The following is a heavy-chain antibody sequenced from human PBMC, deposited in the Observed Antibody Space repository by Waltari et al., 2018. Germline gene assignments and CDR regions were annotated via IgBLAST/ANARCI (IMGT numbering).Heavy chain of an antibody. CDR1: GFTFDDYA. V-gene: IGHV3-9*01. CDR3: AKDKRPSIAAIDY. CDR2: ISWNSGSI. Sequence: EVQLVESGGGLVQPGRSLRLSCAASGFTFDDYAMHWVRQAPGKGLEWVSGISWNSGSIGYADSVKSRFTISRDNAKNSLYLQMNSLRAEDTALYYCAKDKRPSIAAIDYWGQGTLVTVSS. D-gene: IGHD6-13*01. J-gene: IGHJ4*02.